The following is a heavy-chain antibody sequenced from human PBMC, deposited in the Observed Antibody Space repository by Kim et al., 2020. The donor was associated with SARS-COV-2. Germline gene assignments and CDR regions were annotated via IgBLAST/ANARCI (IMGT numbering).Heavy chain of an antibody. V-gene: IGHV4-59*01. J-gene: IGHJ6*02. CDR1: GGSISSYY. Sequence: SETLSLTCTVSGGSISSYYWSWIRQPPGKGLEWIGYIYYSGSTNYNPSLKSRVTISVDTSKNQFSLKLSSVTAADTAVYYCARAFIVARVGGGMDVWGQGTTVTVSS. CDR3: ARAFIVARVGGGMDV. D-gene: IGHD5-12*01. CDR2: IYYSGST.